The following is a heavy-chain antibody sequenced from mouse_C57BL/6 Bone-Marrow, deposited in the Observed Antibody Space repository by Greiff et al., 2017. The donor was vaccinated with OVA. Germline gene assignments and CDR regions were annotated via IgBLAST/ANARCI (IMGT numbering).Heavy chain of an antibody. CDR3: ARRHYYSNFHFDY. J-gene: IGHJ4*01. Sequence: VQRVESGGGLVQPGESLKLSCESNEYEFPSHDMSWVRKTPEKRLELVAAINSDGGSTYYPDTMERRFIISRDNTKKTLYLQMSSLRSEDTALYYCARRHYYSNFHFDYWGQGTSVTVSS. V-gene: IGHV5-2*01. D-gene: IGHD2-5*01. CDR2: INSDGGST. CDR1: EYEFPSHD.